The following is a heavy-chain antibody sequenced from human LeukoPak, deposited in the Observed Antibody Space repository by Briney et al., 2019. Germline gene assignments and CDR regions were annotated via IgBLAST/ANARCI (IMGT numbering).Heavy chain of an antibody. CDR1: GGSFSGYY. Sequence: SETLSLTCAVYGGSFSGYYWSWIRQPPGKGLEWIGEINHSGSTNYNPSLKSRVTISADTSKNQFSLKLSSVTAADTAVYYCARGLYCSSTSCYENAFDIWGQGTMVTVSS. V-gene: IGHV4-34*01. J-gene: IGHJ3*02. D-gene: IGHD2-2*01. CDR2: INHSGST. CDR3: ARGLYCSSTSCYENAFDI.